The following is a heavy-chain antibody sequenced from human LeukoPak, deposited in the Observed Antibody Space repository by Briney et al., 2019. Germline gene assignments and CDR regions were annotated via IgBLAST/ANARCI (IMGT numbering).Heavy chain of an antibody. D-gene: IGHD4-17*01. CDR1: GCSLSSYY. J-gene: IGHJ4*02. Sequence: SESLSLTCTASGCSLSSYYWRWIRQPPGKGLEWIGDIYSGGSANYNPSLESRVTISVDTSKNQFSLKLSSVTAADTAVYYCARERARYGDFAYWGQGTLVTVSS. V-gene: IGHV4-59*01. CDR3: ARERARYGDFAY. CDR2: IYSGGSA.